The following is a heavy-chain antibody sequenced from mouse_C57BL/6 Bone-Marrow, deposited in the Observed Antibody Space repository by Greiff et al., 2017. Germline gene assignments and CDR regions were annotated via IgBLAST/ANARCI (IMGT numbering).Heavy chain of an antibody. Sequence: VQLQQSGAELAKPGASVKLSCKASGYTFTSYWMHWVKQRPGQGLEWIGYINPSSGYTKYNQKFKDKATLTADKSSSTAYMQLSSLTSEDSAVYYCASGWLLLPMDYWGQGTSVTVSS. V-gene: IGHV1-7*01. D-gene: IGHD2-3*01. J-gene: IGHJ4*01. CDR2: INPSSGYT. CDR3: ASGWLLLPMDY. CDR1: GYTFTSYW.